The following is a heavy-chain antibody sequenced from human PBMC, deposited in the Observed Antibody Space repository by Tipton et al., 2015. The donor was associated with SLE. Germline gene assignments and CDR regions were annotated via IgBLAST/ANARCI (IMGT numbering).Heavy chain of an antibody. V-gene: IGHV4-30-4*02. Sequence: TLSLTCTVSGGSISSGDYYWSWIRQPPGKGLEWIGYIYYSGSTYYNPSLKSRATISVDTSKNLFSLKLSSVTAADTAVYYCARDQVGYSGYTSFYYMDVWGKGTTVTVSS. CDR2: IYYSGST. CDR3: ARDQVGYSGYTSFYYMDV. D-gene: IGHD5-12*01. CDR1: GGSISSGDYY. J-gene: IGHJ6*03.